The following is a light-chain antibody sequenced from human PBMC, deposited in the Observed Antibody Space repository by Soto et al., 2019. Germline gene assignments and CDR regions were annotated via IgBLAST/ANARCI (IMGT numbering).Light chain of an antibody. J-gene: IGLJ2*01. CDR2: DVT. CDR3: SSYTSAYNVV. Sequence: QSALTQPASVSGSPGQSITISCTGSSSDVGGYNHVSWYQQHPGKAPKLMIFDVTYRPSGVSDRFSGSKSGNTASLTISGLQAEDGADYFCSSYTSAYNVVFGGGTKLTVL. V-gene: IGLV2-14*03. CDR1: SSDVGGYNH.